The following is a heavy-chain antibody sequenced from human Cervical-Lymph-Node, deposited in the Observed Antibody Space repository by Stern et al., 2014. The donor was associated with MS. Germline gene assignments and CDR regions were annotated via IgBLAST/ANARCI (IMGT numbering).Heavy chain of an antibody. CDR1: GYSVSTNY. CDR2: IYSGGST. Sequence: EVQLVESGGGLIQPGGSLRLSCAVSGYSVSTNYMSWIRQAPGKGLEWVAVIYSGGSTYHADSVRGRFTISRDNARNTLSLQMDSLRAEDTAVYYCARDMSTVTTPYFDYWGQGTLVTVPS. D-gene: IGHD4-17*01. J-gene: IGHJ4*02. CDR3: ARDMSTVTTPYFDY. V-gene: IGHV3-53*01.